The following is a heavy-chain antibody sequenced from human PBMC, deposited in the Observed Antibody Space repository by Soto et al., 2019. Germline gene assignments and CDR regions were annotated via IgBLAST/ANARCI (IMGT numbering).Heavy chain of an antibody. CDR1: GGTFSSYA. Sequence: SVKVSCKASGGTFSSYAISWVRQAPGQWLEWMGGIIPIFGTANYAQKFQGRVTITADESTSTAYMELSSLRSEDTAVYYCARGDWNSGYYYYGMDVWGQGTTVTVSS. J-gene: IGHJ6*02. D-gene: IGHD1-7*01. CDR2: IIPIFGTA. V-gene: IGHV1-69*13. CDR3: ARGDWNSGYYYYGMDV.